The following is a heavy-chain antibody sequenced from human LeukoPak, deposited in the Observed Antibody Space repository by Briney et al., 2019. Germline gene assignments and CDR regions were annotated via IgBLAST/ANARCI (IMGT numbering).Heavy chain of an antibody. CDR3: ARGISFYHWFDP. D-gene: IGHD3-16*01. CDR2: INTGNGNT. J-gene: IGHJ5*02. CDR1: GYTFTNSV. Sequence: ASVKVSCKASGYTFTNSVIHWVRQAPGQRLEWMGWINTGNGNTKYSQKFQGRVTITRDTSASTAYMELSSLTSEDTAVYYCARGISFYHWFDPWGQGTLVTVSS. V-gene: IGHV1-3*04.